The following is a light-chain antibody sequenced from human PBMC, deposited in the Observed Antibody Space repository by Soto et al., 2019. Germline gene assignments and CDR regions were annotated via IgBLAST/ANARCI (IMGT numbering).Light chain of an antibody. Sequence: EIVMTQSPATLSVSPGERATLSCRASQSVSSNLAWYQQKPGQAPRLLIYGASTRATGIPARFSGSGSGTEFTLNISSLQSEDFAVDYCQQYNNWPLAWTFGQGTNVEI. CDR3: QQYNNWPLAWT. V-gene: IGKV3-15*01. CDR2: GAS. CDR1: QSVSSN. J-gene: IGKJ1*01.